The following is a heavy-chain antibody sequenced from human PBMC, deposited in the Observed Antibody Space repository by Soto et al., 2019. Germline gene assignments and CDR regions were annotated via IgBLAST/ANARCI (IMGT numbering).Heavy chain of an antibody. CDR3: AKDAFDWLFLFDY. V-gene: IGHV3-23*01. CDR1: GFTFSSYA. Sequence: GGSLRLSCAASGFTFSSYAMNWVRQAPGKGLEWVSVISGSGGSTYYADSVKGRFTISRDNSENTLYLQMNSLRAEDTAVYYCAKDAFDWLFLFDYWGQGTLVTVSS. J-gene: IGHJ4*02. CDR2: ISGSGGST. D-gene: IGHD3-9*01.